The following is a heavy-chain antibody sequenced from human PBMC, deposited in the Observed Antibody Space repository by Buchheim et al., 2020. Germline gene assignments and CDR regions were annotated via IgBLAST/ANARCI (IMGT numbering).Heavy chain of an antibody. Sequence: QVQLVESGGGVVQPGRSLRLSCAASGFTFSSYAMHWVRQAPGKGLEWVAIISFDGSIKYYADSVKGRFTISRDNSKNTLYLQMSSLRAEDTAVYYCARDGCGSGTCYSYYFDYWGQGTL. CDR1: GFTFSSYA. CDR2: ISFDGSIK. D-gene: IGHD2-15*01. V-gene: IGHV3-30*15. J-gene: IGHJ4*02. CDR3: ARDGCGSGTCYSYYFDY.